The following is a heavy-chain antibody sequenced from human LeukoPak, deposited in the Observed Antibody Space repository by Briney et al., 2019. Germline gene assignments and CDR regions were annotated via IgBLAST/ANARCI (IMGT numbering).Heavy chain of an antibody. J-gene: IGHJ4*02. D-gene: IGHD2-15*01. CDR2: INPSGGST. CDR1: GYTFTSYY. V-gene: IGHV1-46*01. CDR3: ARGPGYCSGGSCYSDY. Sequence: ASVKVSCKASGYTFTSYYMHWVRQAPGQGLEWMGMINPSGGSTSYAQKFQGRVTMTRDTSTSTVYMELSSLRSEDTAVYYCARGPGYCSGGSCYSDYWGQGTLVTVSS.